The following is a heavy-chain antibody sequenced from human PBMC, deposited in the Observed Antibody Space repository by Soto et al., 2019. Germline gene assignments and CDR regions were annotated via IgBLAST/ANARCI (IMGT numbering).Heavy chain of an antibody. CDR1: GGSLSSSIYY. CDR2: IYYSGST. CDR3: ARHYYDTLGY. D-gene: IGHD3-22*01. V-gene: IGHV4-39*01. J-gene: IGHJ4*02. Sequence: SETLSLTCTVSGGSLSSSIYYWGWIRQPPGKGLEWIGSIYYSGSTYYNPSLKSRVTISVDTSKNQFSLKLSSVTAADTAVYYCARHYYDTLGYWGQGTLVTVSS.